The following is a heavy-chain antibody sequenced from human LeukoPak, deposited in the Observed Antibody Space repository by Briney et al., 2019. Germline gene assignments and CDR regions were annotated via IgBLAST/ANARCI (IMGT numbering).Heavy chain of an antibody. V-gene: IGHV1-8*01. J-gene: IGHJ3*02. CDR1: GYTFTSYN. CDR2: VSPHNGDT. D-gene: IGHD3-22*01. Sequence: ASVKVSCKASGYTFTSYNINWFRQAPGRGFEWLGFVSPHNGDTGYTQNFQCRVTMTRDTSINTAYMELSGLRSEDTAVYYCVRHYYDYVAFDIWGQGTMVIVSS. CDR3: VRHYYDYVAFDI.